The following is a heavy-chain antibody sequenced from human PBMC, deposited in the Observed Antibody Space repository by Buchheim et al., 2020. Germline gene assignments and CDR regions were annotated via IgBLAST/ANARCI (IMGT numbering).Heavy chain of an antibody. V-gene: IGHV1-2*04. Sequence: QVQLVQSGAEVKKPGASVKVSCKASGYTFTGYYMHWVRQAPGQGLEWMGWINPNRGGTNYAKKVQGWVTMTRDTSISTAYMELSRLRSDDTAVYYCARGSMVRGVIIKPPHYWGQGTL. CDR1: GYTFTGYY. D-gene: IGHD3-10*01. CDR3: ARGSMVRGVIIKPPHY. CDR2: INPNRGGT. J-gene: IGHJ4*02.